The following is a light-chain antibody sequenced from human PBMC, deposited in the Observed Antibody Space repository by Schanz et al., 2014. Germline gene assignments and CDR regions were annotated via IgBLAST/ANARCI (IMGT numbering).Light chain of an antibody. Sequence: QSVLTQPPSASGTPGQRVTISCSGSSSNIGSETVHWYQQLPGTAPKLLMYNNNQRPSGVPDRLSGSKSGTSASLAITGLQAEDEADYYCQSYDSSLSGSGVFGGGTKLTVL. CDR3: QSYDSSLSGSGV. V-gene: IGLV1-44*01. CDR2: NNN. J-gene: IGLJ3*02. CDR1: SSNIGSET.